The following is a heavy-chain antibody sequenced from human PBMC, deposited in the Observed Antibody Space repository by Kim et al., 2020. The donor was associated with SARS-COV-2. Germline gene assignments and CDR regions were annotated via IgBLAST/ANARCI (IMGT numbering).Heavy chain of an antibody. CDR3: ARDFERVGGADY. CDR1: GFTFSSYS. D-gene: IGHD1-26*01. Sequence: GGSLRLSCEASGFTFSSYSMNWVRQAPGKGLEWVSSISSSSSYIYYADSVKGRFTISRDNAKNSLYLQMNSLRAEDTAVYYCARDFERVGGADYWGQGTLVTVSS. CDR2: ISSSSSYI. J-gene: IGHJ4*02. V-gene: IGHV3-21*01.